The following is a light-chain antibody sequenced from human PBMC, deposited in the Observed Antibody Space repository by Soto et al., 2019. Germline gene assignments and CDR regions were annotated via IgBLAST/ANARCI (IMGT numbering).Light chain of an antibody. V-gene: IGLV7-46*01. J-gene: IGLJ1*01. CDR1: TGAVTNGHY. Sequence: QAVVTQEASLTVSPGGTVTLTCGSSTGAVTNGHYPYWFQQKPGQARRTLIYDTTNRHSWTPARFSGSLLGGKAALTLSGAQPEDEAEYYCLLSYNGPYVFGTGTKVTVL. CDR2: DTT. CDR3: LLSYNGPYV.